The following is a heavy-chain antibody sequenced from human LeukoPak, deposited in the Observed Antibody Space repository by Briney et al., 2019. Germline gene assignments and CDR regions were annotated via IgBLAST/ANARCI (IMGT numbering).Heavy chain of an antibody. CDR1: GGSFSGYY. CDR2: INHSGST. Sequence: SETLSLTCAVYGGSFSGYYWTWIRQPPGKGLEWIGEINHSGSTNYNPSLKSRVTISVDTSKNQFSLKLSSVTAADTAVYYCASDDHYGSGSYRWWGQGTLVTVSS. CDR3: ASDDHYGSGSYRW. D-gene: IGHD3-10*01. V-gene: IGHV4-34*01. J-gene: IGHJ4*02.